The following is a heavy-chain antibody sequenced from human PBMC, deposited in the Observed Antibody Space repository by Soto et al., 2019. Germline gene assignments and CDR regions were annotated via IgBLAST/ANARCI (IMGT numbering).Heavy chain of an antibody. CDR2: INPSGGST. D-gene: IGHD4-17*01. CDR3: ARLRGFPRTVTTAETYY. V-gene: IGHV1-46*01. Sequence: QVQLVQSGAEVKKPGASVKVSCKASGYTFTSYYMHWVRQAPGQGLEWMGIINPSGGSTSYAQKFQGRVTMTSDTSTSTVYMQLSSLRSEDSAVYYCARLRGFPRTVTTAETYYWGQALLLTVSS. J-gene: IGHJ4*02. CDR1: GYTFTSYY.